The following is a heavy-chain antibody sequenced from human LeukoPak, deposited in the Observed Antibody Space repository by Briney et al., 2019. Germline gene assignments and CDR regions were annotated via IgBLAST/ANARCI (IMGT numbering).Heavy chain of an antibody. V-gene: IGHV1-18*01. J-gene: IGHJ3*02. Sequence: ASVKVSCKASGYTFTSYGISWVRQAPGQGLEWMGWISAYNGNTNYAQKLQGRVTMTTDTSTSTAYMELRSLRSDDTAAYYCARSTWDIVVVPAAPDAFDIWGQGTMVTVSS. CDR2: ISAYNGNT. CDR3: ARSTWDIVVVPAAPDAFDI. CDR1: GYTFTSYG. D-gene: IGHD2-2*01.